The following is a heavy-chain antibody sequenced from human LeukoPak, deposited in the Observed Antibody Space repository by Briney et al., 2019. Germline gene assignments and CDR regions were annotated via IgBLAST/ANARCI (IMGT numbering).Heavy chain of an antibody. J-gene: IGHJ4*02. Sequence: SETLSLTCTVSGGSISSYYWSWIRQPPGKGLKWIGYIYYSGSTNYNPSLKSRVTISVDTSKNQFSLKLSSVTAADTAVYYCASYGSGSYLYYFDYWGQGTLVTVSS. CDR2: IYYSGST. CDR3: ASYGSGSYLYYFDY. D-gene: IGHD3-10*01. V-gene: IGHV4-59*01. CDR1: GGSISSYY.